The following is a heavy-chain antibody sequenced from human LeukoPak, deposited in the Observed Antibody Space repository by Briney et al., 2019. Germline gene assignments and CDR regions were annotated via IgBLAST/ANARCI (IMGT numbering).Heavy chain of an antibody. Sequence: SKTLSLTCTVSGGSISSGGYYWSWIRQPPGKRLEWIGEINHSGSTNYNPSLKSRVTISLDTSKNQFSLKLTSVTAADTAVYYCARHRLGTYNFDYWGQGTLVTVSS. V-gene: IGHV4-39*01. CDR2: INHSGST. J-gene: IGHJ4*02. CDR1: GGSISSGGYY. D-gene: IGHD7-27*01. CDR3: ARHRLGTYNFDY.